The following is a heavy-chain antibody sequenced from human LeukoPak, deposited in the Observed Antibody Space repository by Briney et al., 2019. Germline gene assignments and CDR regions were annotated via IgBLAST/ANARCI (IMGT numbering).Heavy chain of an antibody. CDR1: GYPFTGYY. CDR3: ARVLSDSTGYFYPY. D-gene: IGHD3-9*01. J-gene: IGHJ4*02. CDR2: INPNSGGT. Sequence: ASVKVSCKASGYPFTGYYMHWVRQAPGQGLEWMGWINPNSGGTNFAQRFQGRVTLTWDTSLSTACMELSRLRSDDTALYYCARVLSDSTGYFYPYWGQGTLVTVSS. V-gene: IGHV1-2*02.